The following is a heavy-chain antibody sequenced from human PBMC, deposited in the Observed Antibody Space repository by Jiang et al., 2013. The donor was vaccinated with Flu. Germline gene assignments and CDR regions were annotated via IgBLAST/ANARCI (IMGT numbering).Heavy chain of an antibody. V-gene: IGHV1-69*04. D-gene: IGHD3-22*01. CDR3: ARGAYYYDSSGYYYFDY. CDR2: IIPILGIA. CDR1: GGTFSSYA. Sequence: GAEVKKPGSSVKVSCKASGGTFSSYAISWVRQAPGQGLEWMGRIIPILGIANYAQKFQGRVTITADKSTSTAYMELSSLRSEDTAVYYCARGAYYYDSSGYYYFDYWGQGTLVTVSS. J-gene: IGHJ4*02.